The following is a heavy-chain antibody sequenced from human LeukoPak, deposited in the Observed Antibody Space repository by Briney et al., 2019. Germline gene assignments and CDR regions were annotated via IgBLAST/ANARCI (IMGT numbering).Heavy chain of an antibody. J-gene: IGHJ5*02. D-gene: IGHD3-22*01. CDR2: INAGNGNT. Sequence: ASVTVSCKASGYTFTNYAMHWVRQAPGQRLEWMGWINAGNGNTKYSQKFQGRVTITRDTSASTAYMEVSSLRSEDTAVYYCARLTYYYDSSGQNWFDPRGQGTLVTVSS. CDR1: GYTFTNYA. CDR3: ARLTYYYDSSGQNWFDP. V-gene: IGHV1-3*01.